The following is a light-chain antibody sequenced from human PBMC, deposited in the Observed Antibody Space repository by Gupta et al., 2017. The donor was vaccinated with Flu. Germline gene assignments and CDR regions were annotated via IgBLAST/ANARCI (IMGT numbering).Light chain of an antibody. Sequence: TLSVSPGERATRSCRASQSVSSKLAWYQQKPGQAPRLLIYGASTRATGIPARFSGSGSGTEFTLTISSLQSEDFAVYYCQQYNDWPLYTFGQGTKLEIK. CDR2: GAS. CDR1: QSVSSK. V-gene: IGKV3-15*01. J-gene: IGKJ2*01. CDR3: QQYNDWPLYT.